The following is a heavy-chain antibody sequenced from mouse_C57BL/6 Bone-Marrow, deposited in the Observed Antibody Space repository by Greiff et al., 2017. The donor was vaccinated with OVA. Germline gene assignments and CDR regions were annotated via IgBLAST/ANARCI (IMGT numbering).Heavy chain of an antibody. D-gene: IGHD2-4*01. CDR1: GYSITSGYY. CDR2: ISYDGSN. J-gene: IGHJ1*03. Sequence: ESGPGLVKPSQSLSLTCSVTGYSITSGYYWNWIRQFPGNKLEWMGYISYDGSNNYNPSLKNRISITRDTSKNQFFLKLNSVTTEDTATYYCARGGLYYDYDGTNFDVWGTGTTVTVSS. CDR3: ARGGLYYDYDGTNFDV. V-gene: IGHV3-6*01.